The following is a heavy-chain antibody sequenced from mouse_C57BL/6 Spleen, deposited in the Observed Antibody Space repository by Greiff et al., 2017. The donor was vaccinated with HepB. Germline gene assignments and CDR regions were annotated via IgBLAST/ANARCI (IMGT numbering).Heavy chain of an antibody. J-gene: IGHJ3*01. CDR2: IRNKANGYTT. CDR1: GFTFTDYY. Sequence: EVHLVESGGGLVQPGGSLSLSCAASGFTFTDYYMSWVRQPPGKALEWLGFIRNKANGYTTEYSASVKGRFTISRDNSQSILYLQMNALRAEDSATYYCARWGRPWFAYWGQGTLVTVSA. V-gene: IGHV7-3*01. CDR3: ARWGRPWFAY.